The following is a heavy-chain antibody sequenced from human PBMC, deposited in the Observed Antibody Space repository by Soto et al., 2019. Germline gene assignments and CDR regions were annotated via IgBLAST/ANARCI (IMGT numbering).Heavy chain of an antibody. J-gene: IGHJ5*02. CDR2: ISGSGGST. Sequence: EVQLLESGGGLVQPGGSLRLSCAASGFTFSSYAMSWVRQAPGKGLEWVSAISGSGGSTYYADSVKGRFTISRDNSKNSLYLQMHSLRAEDTAVYYCAKEAPPYCGGDCNWFDPWGQGTLVTVSS. CDR1: GFTFSSYA. V-gene: IGHV3-23*01. CDR3: AKEAPPYCGGDCNWFDP. D-gene: IGHD2-21*02.